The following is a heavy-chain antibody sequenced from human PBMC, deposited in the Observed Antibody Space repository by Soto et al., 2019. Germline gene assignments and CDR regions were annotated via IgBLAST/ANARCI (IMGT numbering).Heavy chain of an antibody. D-gene: IGHD6-19*01. Sequence: WGSLRLSCAASGFTFSSYWMSWVRQAPGKGLEWVANIKQDGSEKYHVDSVKGRFTISRDNAKNSLYLQMNSLRAEDTAVYCCARHPPIVPPRKGEHWLDDFVSLGEGALVTV. J-gene: IGHJ4*02. CDR3: ARHPPIVPPRKGEHWLDDFVS. CDR1: GFTFSSYW. V-gene: IGHV3-7*03. CDR2: IKQDGSEK.